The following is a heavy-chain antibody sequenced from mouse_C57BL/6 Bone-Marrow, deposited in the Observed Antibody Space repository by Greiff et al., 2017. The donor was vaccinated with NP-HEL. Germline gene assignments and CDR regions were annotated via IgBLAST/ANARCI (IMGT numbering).Heavy chain of an antibody. D-gene: IGHD2-4*01. V-gene: IGHV6-3*01. J-gene: IGHJ3*01. CDR2: IRLKSDNYAT. Sequence: EVQLVESGGGLVQPGGSMKLSCVASGFTFSNYWMNWVRQSPEKGLEWVAQIRLKSDNYATHYAESVKGRFTISRDDSKSSVYLQMNNLRAEDTGIYYCTGNDYEPPGFAYWGQGTLVTVSA. CDR1: GFTFSNYW. CDR3: TGNDYEPPGFAY.